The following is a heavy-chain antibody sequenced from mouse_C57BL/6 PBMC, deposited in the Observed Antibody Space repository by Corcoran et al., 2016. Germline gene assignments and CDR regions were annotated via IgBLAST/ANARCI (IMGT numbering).Heavy chain of an antibody. CDR3: AREGTYYYGSSYGYFDV. CDR1: GYTFTTYG. CDR2: INTYSGVP. V-gene: IGHV9-3*01. D-gene: IGHD1-1*01. J-gene: IGHJ1*03. Sequence: QIQLVQSGPELKKPGETVKISCKASGYTFTTYGMSWVKQAPGKGLKWMGWINTYSGVPTYADDFKGRFAFSLETSASTAYLQINNLKNEDTATYFCAREGTYYYGSSYGYFDVWGTGTTVTVSS.